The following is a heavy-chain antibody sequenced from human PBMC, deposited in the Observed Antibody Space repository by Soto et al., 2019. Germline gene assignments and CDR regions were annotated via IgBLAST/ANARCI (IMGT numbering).Heavy chain of an antibody. D-gene: IGHD6-6*01. CDR2: ISYDGSNK. Sequence: PGGSLRLSCAASGFTFSSYAMHWVRQALGKGLEWVAVISYDGSNKYYADSVKGRFTISRDNSKNTLYLQMNSLRAEDTAVYYCARAAIAARSNSYYYYGMDVWGPATTVTACS. CDR1: GFTFSSYA. CDR3: ARAAIAARSNSYYYYGMDV. V-gene: IGHV3-30-3*01. J-gene: IGHJ6*02.